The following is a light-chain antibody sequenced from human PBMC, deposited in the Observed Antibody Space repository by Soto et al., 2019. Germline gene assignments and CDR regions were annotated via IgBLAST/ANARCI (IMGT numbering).Light chain of an antibody. CDR1: QDIGTD. CDR2: EAS. CDR3: VQHYSYPLT. V-gene: IGKV1-17*01. J-gene: IGKJ4*01. Sequence: DIQLTRSPSSLSASVADRVTITCRASQDIGTDLGWYQQKPGKAPERLIDEASVLQSGVPSRFSGSGSGTEFTLTGSSLQPEDFATYYCVQHYSYPLTFGGGTKVDIK.